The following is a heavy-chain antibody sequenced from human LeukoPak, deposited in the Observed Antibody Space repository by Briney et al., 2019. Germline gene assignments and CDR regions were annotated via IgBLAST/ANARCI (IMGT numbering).Heavy chain of an antibody. D-gene: IGHD6-19*01. CDR1: GYTFTSYG. CDR3: ARAKQWLPYDY. Sequence: ASVKVSCKASGYTFTSYGISWVRQAPGQGLEWMGWISAYNGNTNYAQKLQGRVTMTRDTSISTAYMELSRLRSDDTAVYYCARAKQWLPYDYWGQGTLVTVSS. V-gene: IGHV1-18*01. J-gene: IGHJ4*02. CDR2: ISAYNGNT.